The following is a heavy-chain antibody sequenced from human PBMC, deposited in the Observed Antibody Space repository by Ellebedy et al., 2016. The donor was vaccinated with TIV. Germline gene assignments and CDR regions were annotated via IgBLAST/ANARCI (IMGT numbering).Heavy chain of an antibody. V-gene: IGHV1-18*01. CDR2: ISAYNGNT. Sequence: ASVKVSXXASGYTFTSYGISWVRQAPGQGLEWMGWISAYNGNTNYAQKFQGRVTMTRNTSISTAYMELSSLRSEDTAVYYCARGLSLRYFDWLSDYYGMDVWGQGTTVTVSS. CDR3: ARGLSLRYFDWLSDYYGMDV. CDR1: GYTFTSYG. J-gene: IGHJ6*02. D-gene: IGHD3-9*01.